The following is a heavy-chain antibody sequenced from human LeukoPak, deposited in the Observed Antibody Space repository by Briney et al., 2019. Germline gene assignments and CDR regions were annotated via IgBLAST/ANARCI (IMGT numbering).Heavy chain of an antibody. J-gene: IGHJ4*02. CDR2: IHPNDGDT. CDR1: GYSFTNYY. V-gene: IGHV1-46*01. D-gene: IGHD3-10*01. CDR3: ATYTQSGAQGVSDY. Sequence: ASVKVSCKASGYSFTNYYMHWVRQATGQGLEWMGLIHPNDGDTKYAQEFQDRVTMTRDTSTSTVYMELSSLRSEDTAVYYCATYTQSGAQGVSDYWGQGTLVTVSS.